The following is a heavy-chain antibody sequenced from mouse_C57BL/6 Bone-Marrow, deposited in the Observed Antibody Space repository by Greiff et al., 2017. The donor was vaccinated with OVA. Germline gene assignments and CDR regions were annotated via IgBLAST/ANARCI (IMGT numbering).Heavy chain of an antibody. V-gene: IGHV3-6*02. D-gene: IGHD2-1*01. J-gene: IGHJ1*01. CDR2: ISYDGSN. CDR1: GYSITSGYY. Sequence: VQLQQSGPGLVKPSQSLSLTCSVTGYSITSGYYWNWIRQFPGNKLEWMGYISYDGSNNYNPSLKNRISITRDTSKKQFFLKLNSVTTEDTATYYCASGNYWYFDVWGAGTTVTVSS. CDR3: ASGNYWYFDV.